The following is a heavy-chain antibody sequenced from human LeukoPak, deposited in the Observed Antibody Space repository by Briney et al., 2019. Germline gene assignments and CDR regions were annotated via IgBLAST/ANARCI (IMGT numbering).Heavy chain of an antibody. Sequence: GSLRLSCAASGFTFSSYDMTWVRQAPGRGLEWVSSIRPSGDNTYYGDSVKGRFTISRDNSKNTVYLQMNNLRVDDTAIYYCAKDHANTPVVTNWGQGILVSVSS. D-gene: IGHD2-21*02. J-gene: IGHJ4*02. CDR1: GFTFSSYD. CDR2: IRPSGDNT. CDR3: AKDHANTPVVTN. V-gene: IGHV3-23*01.